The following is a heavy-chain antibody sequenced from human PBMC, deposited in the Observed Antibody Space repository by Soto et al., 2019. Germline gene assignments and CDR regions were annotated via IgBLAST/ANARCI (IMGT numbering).Heavy chain of an antibody. Sequence: QVQLVQSGAEVKKPGSSVKVSCKASGGTFSSYTISWVRQAPGQGLEWMGRIIPILGIANYAQKFQGRVTITADKSTSTAYMELSSLRSEDTAVYYCARDPEYCSGGSCYSCSSRGELDYWGQGTLVTVSS. D-gene: IGHD2-15*01. CDR1: GGTFSSYT. J-gene: IGHJ4*02. V-gene: IGHV1-69*08. CDR2: IIPILGIA. CDR3: ARDPEYCSGGSCYSCSSRGELDY.